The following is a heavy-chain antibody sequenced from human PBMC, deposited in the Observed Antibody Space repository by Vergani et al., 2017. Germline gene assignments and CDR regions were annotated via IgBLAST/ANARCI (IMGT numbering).Heavy chain of an antibody. Sequence: EVQLVESGGVVVQPGGSLRLSCAASGFTSDDYTMHWVRQAPGKGLEWVSLISWDGGSTFYADSVKVRFTISRNNSKNSMYLQMNSLRTEDTALYYCAKDPGAYCSGGSCPRPYYGMDVWGQGTTVTVSS. D-gene: IGHD2-15*01. J-gene: IGHJ6*02. CDR3: AKDPGAYCSGGSCPRPYYGMDV. CDR2: ISWDGGST. CDR1: GFTSDDYT. V-gene: IGHV3-43*01.